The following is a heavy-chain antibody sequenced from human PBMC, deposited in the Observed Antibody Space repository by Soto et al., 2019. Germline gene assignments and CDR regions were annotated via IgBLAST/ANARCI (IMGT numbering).Heavy chain of an antibody. CDR3: TKFVFYGDSLVEY. J-gene: IGHJ4*02. CDR2: ISGGGGST. V-gene: IGHV3-23*01. D-gene: IGHD4-17*01. Sequence: VQLLESGGDLVQPGGSLRLSCVASGLTFSRFALSWVRQSPGKGLEWVSAISGGGGSTYYADSVKGRFTVSRDNSKNTLYLQMNTLRAEDTAVYYCTKFVFYGDSLVEYWGQGTLVTVSS. CDR1: GLTFSRFA.